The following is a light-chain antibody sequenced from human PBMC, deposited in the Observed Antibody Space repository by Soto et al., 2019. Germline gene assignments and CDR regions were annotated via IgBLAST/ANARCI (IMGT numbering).Light chain of an antibody. J-gene: IGKJ1*01. CDR2: AAS. CDR3: QQSYSTPQT. Sequence: DIQMNQAPSSLSASVGDRVTITCRASQSISSYLNWYQQKPGKAPKLLIYAASSLQSGVPSRFSGSGSGTDFTLTISSLQPEDFATYYCQQSYSTPQTFGQGTKVDI. CDR1: QSISSY. V-gene: IGKV1-39*01.